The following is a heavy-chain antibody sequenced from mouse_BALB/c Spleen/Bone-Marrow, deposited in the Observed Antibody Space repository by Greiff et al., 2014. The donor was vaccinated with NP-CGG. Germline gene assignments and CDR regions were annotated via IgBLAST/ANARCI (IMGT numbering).Heavy chain of an antibody. Sequence: EVQLQQSGAELVRPGASVKLSCTASGFNIKDTYMHWVKQRPEQGLEWIGRIDPANGNTKYDPKFQGKATITADTSSNTAYLQLSSLTSEDTAVYYCATYYYGSSWGVAYWGQGTLVTVSA. J-gene: IGHJ3*01. V-gene: IGHV14-3*02. D-gene: IGHD1-1*01. CDR3: ATYYYGSSWGVAY. CDR1: GFNIKDTY. CDR2: IDPANGNT.